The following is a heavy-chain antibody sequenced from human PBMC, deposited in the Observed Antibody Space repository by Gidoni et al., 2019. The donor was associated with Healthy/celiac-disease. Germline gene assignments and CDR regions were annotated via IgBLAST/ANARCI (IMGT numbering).Heavy chain of an antibody. V-gene: IGHV4-59*01. CDR2: IYYSGST. J-gene: IGHJ5*02. CDR3: ARITNYYDSSSNWFDP. CDR1: GGSIISYY. D-gene: IGHD3-22*01. Sequence: QVQLQESGPGLVKPSETLSLTCTVSGGSIISYYWSWIRQPPGKGLEWIGYIYYSGSTNYNPSLKSRVTISVDTSKNQFSLKLSSVTAADTAVYYCARITNYYDSSSNWFDPWGQGTLVTVSS.